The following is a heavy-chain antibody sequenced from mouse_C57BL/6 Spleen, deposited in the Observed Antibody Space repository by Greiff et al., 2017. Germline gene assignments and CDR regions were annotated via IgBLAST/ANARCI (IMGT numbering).Heavy chain of an antibody. CDR3: ARGRTVTVDY. CDR1: GSTFTSYW. Sequence: QVQLKQSGAELATPGASVKLSCKASGSTFTSYWMPWVKQRPGQGLEWIGYINTSSGYTKYKQKFTDKATLTADKSSLTAYMQLSSLTYEDSAVYYCARGRTVTVDYGGQGTTLTVSS. V-gene: IGHV1-7*01. J-gene: IGHJ2*01. CDR2: INTSSGYT. D-gene: IGHD2-13*01.